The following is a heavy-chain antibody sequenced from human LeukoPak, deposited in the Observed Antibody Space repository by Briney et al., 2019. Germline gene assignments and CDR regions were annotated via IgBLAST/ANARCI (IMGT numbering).Heavy chain of an antibody. V-gene: IGHV3-74*01. CDR2: INSDGSST. J-gene: IGHJ4*02. CDR3: ARHGDLGVDH. CDR1: GFTFSTYW. Sequence: GGSLRLSCAASGFTFSTYWMHWVRQAPGKGLVWVSHINSDGSSTSYADSVKGRFTISRDNAKNTLYLQMNSLRPEDTAVYYCARHGDLGVDHWGQGTLVTVSS. D-gene: IGHD4-17*01.